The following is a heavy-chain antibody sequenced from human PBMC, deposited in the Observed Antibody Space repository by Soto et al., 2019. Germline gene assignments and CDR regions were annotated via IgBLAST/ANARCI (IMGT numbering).Heavy chain of an antibody. V-gene: IGHV4-59*01. Sequence: PSETLSLTCNVSGDSFNSYYWSWIRQSPGKGLEWIGHIFYSGSTKYNPSLSSRITMSVDTSKKQFSMKLSSVTAADTAVYYCARVNDYWSGYYWFDYWGQGTLVTVSS. CDR1: GDSFNSYY. CDR2: IFYSGST. CDR3: ARVNDYWSGYYWFDY. D-gene: IGHD3-3*01. J-gene: IGHJ4*02.